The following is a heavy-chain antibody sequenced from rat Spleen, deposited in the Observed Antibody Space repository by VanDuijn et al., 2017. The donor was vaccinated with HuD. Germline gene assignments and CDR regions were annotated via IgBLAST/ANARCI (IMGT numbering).Heavy chain of an antibody. CDR1: GFTFNDYN. CDR3: ARHRITGSSYWYFDF. J-gene: IGHJ1*01. CDR2: ITYDGSGT. V-gene: IGHV5-7*01. D-gene: IGHD5-1*01. Sequence: EVQLVESGGDLVQPGRSLKLSCEASGFTFNDYNMAWVRQAPEKGLEWVATITYDGSGTYYRDSVKGRFTISRDNAKSTLYLQMDSLRSEDTATYYCARHRITGSSYWYFDFWGPGTMVTVSS.